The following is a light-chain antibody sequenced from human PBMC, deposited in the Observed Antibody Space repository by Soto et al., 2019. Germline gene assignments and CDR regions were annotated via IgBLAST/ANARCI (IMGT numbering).Light chain of an antibody. J-gene: IGLJ1*01. V-gene: IGLV2-8*01. CDR2: EVV. Sequence: QSALTQPPSASGSPGQSVTISCTGTKSDIGVYDFVSWYQHHPGKAPRLITYEVVQRPSGVPDRFSGSKSGNTASLTVSGLQAEDEADYYCSSYAGSSNVFGTGTKVTVL. CDR1: KSDIGVYDF. CDR3: SSYAGSSNV.